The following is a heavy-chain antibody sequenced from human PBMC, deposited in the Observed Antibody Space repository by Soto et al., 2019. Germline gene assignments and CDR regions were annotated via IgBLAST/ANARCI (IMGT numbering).Heavy chain of an antibody. Sequence: PXGSLRLSCAAAGFRFSNYAMGWVRQAPGKGLDWVSAIIGAGDDTFHADSVKGRLTISRDNSKNTLFLQMNSLRADDTALYYCVKGSATSRPYYFDYWGQGTLVNVSS. CDR1: GFRFSNYA. CDR2: IIGAGDDT. V-gene: IGHV3-23*01. J-gene: IGHJ4*02. CDR3: VKGSATSRPYYFDY.